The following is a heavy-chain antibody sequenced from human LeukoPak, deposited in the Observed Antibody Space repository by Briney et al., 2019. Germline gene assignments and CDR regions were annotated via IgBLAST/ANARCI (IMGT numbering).Heavy chain of an antibody. CDR1: GGSISSYY. V-gene: IGHV4-4*07. Sequence: KPSETLSLTCTISGGSISSYYWSWIRQPAGKGPEWIGRIYTSGSTNYNPSLKSRVTMSVDTSKNQFSLKLSSVTAADTAVYYCARDRGGYCSSTSCRGDFDYWGQGTLVTVSS. D-gene: IGHD2-2*01. CDR3: ARDRGGYCSSTSCRGDFDY. J-gene: IGHJ4*02. CDR2: IYTSGST.